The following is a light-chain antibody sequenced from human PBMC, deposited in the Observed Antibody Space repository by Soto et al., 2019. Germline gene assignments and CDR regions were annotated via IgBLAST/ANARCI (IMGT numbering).Light chain of an antibody. V-gene: IGKV1-5*01. Sequence: DIQMTQSPSTLSASVGDRVTITCRASQSISGWLAWYQQKPGKAPDLLIYDVSTLESGVPSRFSGSGSETEFTLTISSLQPNDSATYGCQQYKSLWTFGQGTNVDIK. CDR2: DVS. CDR3: QQYKSLWT. J-gene: IGKJ1*01. CDR1: QSISGW.